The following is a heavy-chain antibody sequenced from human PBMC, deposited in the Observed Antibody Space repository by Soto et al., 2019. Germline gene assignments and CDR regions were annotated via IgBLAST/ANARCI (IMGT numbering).Heavy chain of an antibody. CDR1: GYSIISAYY. D-gene: IGHD6-13*01. CDR2: IYHSGGS. J-gene: IGHJ1*01. Sequence: QVQLQESGPGLVKPSETLSLTCTVSGYSIISAYYWGWIRQPPGRGLEWIGSIYHSGGSYYNPSLKSRVTISVDTSKNQFSLKVDSVTAADTAVYFCARDLDSSPQYLQHWGQGTLVTVSS. CDR3: ARDLDSSPQYLQH. V-gene: IGHV4-38-2*02.